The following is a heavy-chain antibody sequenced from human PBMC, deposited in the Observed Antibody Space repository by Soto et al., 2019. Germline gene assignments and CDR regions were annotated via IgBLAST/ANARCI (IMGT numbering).Heavy chain of an antibody. Sequence: EVQLLESGGGLVQPGGSLRLSCAASGFTFSSFAMDWVRQAPGNGLEWVSTITGSGGSTFYADSVKGRFTISRDNSKNTLYLQMNSLRAEDTAIYYCASVDYGAYIPHFDYWGQGTLVTVSS. V-gene: IGHV3-23*01. CDR2: ITGSGGST. CDR1: GFTFSSFA. J-gene: IGHJ4*02. CDR3: ASVDYGAYIPHFDY. D-gene: IGHD4-17*01.